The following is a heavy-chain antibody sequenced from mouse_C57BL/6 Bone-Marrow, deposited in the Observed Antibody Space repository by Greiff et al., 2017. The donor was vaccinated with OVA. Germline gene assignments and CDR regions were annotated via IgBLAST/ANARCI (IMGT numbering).Heavy chain of an antibody. CDR1: EYKFPSHD. D-gene: IGHD2-5*01. V-gene: IGHV5-2*01. CDR3: ARPSIVTTATSFFYYAMDY. Sequence: EVQGVESGGGLVQPGESLKLSCESNEYKFPSHDMSWVRKTPEKRLELVAAINSDGGSTYYPDTMERRFIISRDNTKKTLYLQMSSLRSEDTALYYCARPSIVTTATSFFYYAMDYWGQGTSVTVSS. CDR2: INSDGGST. J-gene: IGHJ4*01.